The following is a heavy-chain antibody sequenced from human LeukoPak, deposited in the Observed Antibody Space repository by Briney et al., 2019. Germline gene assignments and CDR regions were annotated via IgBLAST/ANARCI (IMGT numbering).Heavy chain of an antibody. J-gene: IGHJ3*01. D-gene: IGHD2-2*01. CDR3: ATSTYCSSTSCYGAFDV. V-gene: IGHV5-51*01. CDR2: IYPGDSDT. CDR1: GYSFTSYW. Sequence: GESLKISCKGSGYSFTSYWIGWVRQMPGKGLEWMGIIYPGDSDTRYSPSFQGQVTISADKSISTAYLQWSSLKASDTAMYYCATSTYCSSTSCYGAFDVWGQGTMVTVSS.